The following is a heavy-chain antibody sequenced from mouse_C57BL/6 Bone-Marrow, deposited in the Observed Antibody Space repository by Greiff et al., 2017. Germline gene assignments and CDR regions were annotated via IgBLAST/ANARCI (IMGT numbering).Heavy chain of an antibody. CDR1: GFNIKDDY. J-gene: IGHJ3*01. D-gene: IGHD3-2*02. CDR3: TTRQLRLRWFAY. V-gene: IGHV14-4*01. Sequence: EVQLQQSGAELVRPGASVKLSCTASGFNIKDDYMHWVKQRPEQGLEWIGWIDPENGDTEYASKFQGKATITADTASNTAYLQLSSLTSEDTAVYYCTTRQLRLRWFAYWGQGTLVTVSA. CDR2: IDPENGDT.